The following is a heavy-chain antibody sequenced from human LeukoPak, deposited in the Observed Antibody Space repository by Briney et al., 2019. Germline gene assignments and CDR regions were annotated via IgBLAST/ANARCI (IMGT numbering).Heavy chain of an antibody. CDR2: IYHKGST. Sequence: SETLSLTCTVSGGSISPYYWSWIRQPPGKGLEWIGYIYHKGSTNYNPSLKSRVTISIDTSKNQFSLKVSSVTAADTAVYYCVRHCYASGSDPLCHFDYWGQGTLVTVSS. D-gene: IGHD3-10*01. J-gene: IGHJ4*02. V-gene: IGHV4-59*08. CDR3: VRHCYASGSDPLCHFDY. CDR1: GGSISPYY.